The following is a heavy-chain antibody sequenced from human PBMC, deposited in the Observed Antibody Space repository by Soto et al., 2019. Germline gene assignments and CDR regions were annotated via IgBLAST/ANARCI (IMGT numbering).Heavy chain of an antibody. D-gene: IGHD6-13*01. Sequence: SGGSLRLSCSASGFTFSSYAMHWVRQAPGKGLEYVSAISSNGGSTYYADSVKGRFTISRDNSKNTLYLQMSSLRAEDTVVYYCVKAYPSSWYDRAFDIWGQGTMVTVSS. CDR1: GFTFSSYA. CDR3: VKAYPSSWYDRAFDI. V-gene: IGHV3-64D*06. CDR2: ISSNGGST. J-gene: IGHJ3*02.